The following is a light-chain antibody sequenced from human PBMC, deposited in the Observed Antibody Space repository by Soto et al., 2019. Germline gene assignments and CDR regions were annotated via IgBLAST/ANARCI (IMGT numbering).Light chain of an antibody. V-gene: IGKV3-20*01. CDR1: QSVLKNY. CDR2: DVS. Sequence: EIVLTQSPGTLSLSPGEGATLSCRARQSVLKNYLGWYKQKTGQAPSLLIYDVSNRATDVPDRLCGSGSETDVRLRKSCLETDAFVVSYWQPYATAPLTFGRGTKLEIK. J-gene: IGKJ4*01. CDR3: QPYATAPLT.